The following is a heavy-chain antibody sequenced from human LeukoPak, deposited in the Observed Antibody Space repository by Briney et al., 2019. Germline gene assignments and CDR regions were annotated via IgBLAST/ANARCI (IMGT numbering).Heavy chain of an antibody. V-gene: IGHV3-30*18. Sequence: GGSLRLSCAASGFSFSIYGMHWVRQAPGKGLEWVAAISYDGGTVYYAVSVKGRFTVSRDNSKNTLYLQLNSLTVEDTAVYYCAKKQAGTFWAGADNWGQGALVTVSS. CDR3: AKKQAGTFWAGADN. D-gene: IGHD1/OR15-1a*01. J-gene: IGHJ4*02. CDR2: ISYDGGTV. CDR1: GFSFSIYG.